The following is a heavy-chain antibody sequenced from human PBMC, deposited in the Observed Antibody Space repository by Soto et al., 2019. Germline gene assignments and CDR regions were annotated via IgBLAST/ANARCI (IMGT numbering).Heavy chain of an antibody. D-gene: IGHD6-13*01. CDR2: ISGSGGST. V-gene: IGHV3-23*01. CDR3: AKDSRPVGSSWFDY. Sequence: ETLSLTCAVYGGSFSGYYWSWVRQAPGKGLEWVSAISGSGGSTYYADSVKGRFTISRDNSKNTLYLQMNSLRAEDTAVYYCAKDSRPVGSSWFDYWGQGTLVTVSS. J-gene: IGHJ4*02. CDR1: GGSFSGYY.